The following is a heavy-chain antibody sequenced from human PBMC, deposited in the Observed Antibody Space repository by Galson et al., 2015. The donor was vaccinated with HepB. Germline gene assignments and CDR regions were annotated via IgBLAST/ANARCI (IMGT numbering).Heavy chain of an antibody. D-gene: IGHD5-18*01. J-gene: IGHJ3*02. V-gene: IGHV1-69*04. CDR2: IIPILGIA. Sequence: SVKVSCKASGGTFSSYAISWVRQAPGQGLEWMGRIIPILGIANYAQKFQGRVTITADKSTSTAYMELSSLRSEDTAVYYCALATRGYSYGVDAFDIWGQGTMVTVSS. CDR3: ALATRGYSYGVDAFDI. CDR1: GGTFSSYA.